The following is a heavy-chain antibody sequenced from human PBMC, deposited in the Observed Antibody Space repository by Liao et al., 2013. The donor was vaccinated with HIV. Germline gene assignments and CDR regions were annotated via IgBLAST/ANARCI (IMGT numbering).Heavy chain of an antibody. D-gene: IGHD6-13*01. CDR1: GGSISSYY. Sequence: QVQLQESGPGLVKPSETLSLTCTVSGGSISSYYWSWIRQPAGKGLEWIGRIYTSGSTNYNPSLKSRVTMSVDTSKNQFSLKLSSVTAADTAVYYCAREGASSWYERTAFDIWGQGTMVTVSS. V-gene: IGHV4-4*07. CDR2: IYTSGST. CDR3: AREGASSWYERTAFDI. J-gene: IGHJ3*02.